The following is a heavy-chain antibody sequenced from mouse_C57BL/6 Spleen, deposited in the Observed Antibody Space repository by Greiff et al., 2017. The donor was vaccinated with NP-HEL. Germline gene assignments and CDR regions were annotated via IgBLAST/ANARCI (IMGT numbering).Heavy chain of an antibody. CDR2: IDPETGGT. CDR1: GYTFTDYE. D-gene: IGHD1-1*01. V-gene: IGHV1-15*01. CDR3: TRMEYYYGSSSFAY. Sequence: VQLQQSGAELVRPGASVTLSCKASGYTFTDYEMHWVKQTPVHGLEWIGAIDPETGGTAYNQKFKGKAILTADKSSSTAYMELRSLTAEDSAVYDCTRMEYYYGSSSFAYWGQGTLVTVSA. J-gene: IGHJ3*01.